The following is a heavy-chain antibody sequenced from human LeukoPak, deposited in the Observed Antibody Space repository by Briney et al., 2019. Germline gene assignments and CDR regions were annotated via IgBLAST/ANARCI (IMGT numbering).Heavy chain of an antibody. CDR2: IDWDDDK. V-gene: IGHV2-70*11. Sequence: ESGPALVEPTQTLTLTCTFSGFSLSTSGMCVSWIRQPPGKALEWLARIDWDDDKYYSTSLKTRLTISKDTSKNQVVLTMTNMDPVDTATYYCARHYYDSSGYSNWGQGTLVTVSS. CDR1: GFSLSTSGMC. J-gene: IGHJ4*02. CDR3: ARHYYDSSGYSN. D-gene: IGHD3-22*01.